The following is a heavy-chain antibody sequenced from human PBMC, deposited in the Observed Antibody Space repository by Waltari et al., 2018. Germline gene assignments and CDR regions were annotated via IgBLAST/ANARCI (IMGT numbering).Heavy chain of an antibody. J-gene: IGHJ4*02. V-gene: IGHV4-4*02. D-gene: IGHD3-3*01. Sequence: QVQLQESGPGLVKPSGTLSLTCAVSGGSISSSNWWSWFRQPPGKGLEWIGEIYHSGSTNYNPSLKSRVTISVDKSKNQFSLKLSSVTAADTAVYYCARTGRPNYDFWSGYYPAHFDYWGQGTLVTVSS. CDR3: ARTGRPNYDFWSGYYPAHFDY. CDR2: IYHSGST. CDR1: GGSISSSNW.